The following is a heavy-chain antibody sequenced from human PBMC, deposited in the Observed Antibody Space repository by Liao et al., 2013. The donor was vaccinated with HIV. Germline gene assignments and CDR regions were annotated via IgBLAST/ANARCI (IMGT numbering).Heavy chain of an antibody. J-gene: IGHJ4*02. CDR1: GGSISSGSYY. V-gene: IGHV4-39*07. D-gene: IGHD2-2*01. Sequence: QVQLQESGPGLVKPSQTLSLTCTVSGGSISSGSYYWSWIRQPPGKGLEWIGSIYYSGSTYYNPSLKSRVTISVDTSKNQFSLKLSSVTAADTAVYYCARVRRLVCSSTSCEYGGLDYWGQGTLVTVSS. CDR2: IYYSGST. CDR3: ARVRRLVCSSTSCEYGGLDY.